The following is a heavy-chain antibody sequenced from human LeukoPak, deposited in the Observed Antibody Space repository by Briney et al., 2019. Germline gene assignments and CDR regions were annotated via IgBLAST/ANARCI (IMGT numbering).Heavy chain of an antibody. CDR2: IKSKTDGGTT. CDR1: GFTFSSYA. V-gene: IGHV3-15*01. CDR3: TTAFFPYSYGYSY. J-gene: IGHJ4*02. D-gene: IGHD5-18*01. Sequence: GGSLRLSCAASGFTFSSYAMSWVRQAPGKGLEWVGRIKSKTDGGTTDYAAPVKGRFTISRDDSKNTLYLQMNSLKTEDTAVYYCTTAFFPYSYGYSYWGQGTLVTVSS.